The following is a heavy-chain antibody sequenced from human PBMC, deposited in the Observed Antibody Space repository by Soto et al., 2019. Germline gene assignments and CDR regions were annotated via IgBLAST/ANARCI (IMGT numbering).Heavy chain of an antibody. CDR2: INHSGST. Sequence: SETLSLTSAAYGLTFSAYYWSWIRHPPGKGLEWIGEINHSGSTNYNPPLKSRVTISVDTSKNQFSLKLSSVTAADTAVYYCARGCKRITMVRGRYYYYYMDVWGKGTTVT. J-gene: IGHJ6*03. V-gene: IGHV4-34*01. CDR1: GLTFSAYY. CDR3: ARGCKRITMVRGRYYYYYMDV. D-gene: IGHD3-10*01.